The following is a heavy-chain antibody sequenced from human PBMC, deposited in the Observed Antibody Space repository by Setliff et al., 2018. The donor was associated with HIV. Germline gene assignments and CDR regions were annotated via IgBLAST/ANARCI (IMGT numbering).Heavy chain of an antibody. J-gene: IGHJ4*02. CDR3: ARHVTVTYSHFDH. CDR2: IYSDDGST. Sequence: SETLSLTCTVSGGSLTNYYWSWIRQPPGKGLEWIGYIYSDDGSTRYNPSLNSRAIISLDRSKSHFSLTLNSVTAADTAVYYCARHVTVTYSHFDHWGQGALVTV. V-gene: IGHV4-59*08. D-gene: IGHD4-17*01. CDR1: GGSLTNYY.